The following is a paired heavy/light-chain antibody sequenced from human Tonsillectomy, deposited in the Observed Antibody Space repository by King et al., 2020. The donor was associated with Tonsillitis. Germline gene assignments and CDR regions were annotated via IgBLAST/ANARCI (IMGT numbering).Heavy chain of an antibody. J-gene: IGHJ4*02. CDR2: INDSGST. D-gene: IGHD3-22*01. CDR1: GGSFSDYY. Sequence: QVQLQQWGAGLLKPSETLSLTCAVYGGSFSDYYWTWIRQPPGKGLEWIGEINDSGSTNYNPSLKSRVTISVDTSKNQFSLKLSSVTAADTAVFYCARGGATYYDNSAYYYFDYWGQGSLVAVSS. V-gene: IGHV4-34*01. CDR3: ARGGATYYDNSAYYYFDY.
Light chain of an antibody. CDR1: QSISSY. CDR3: QQSYSTPPYT. V-gene: IGKV1-39*01. Sequence: DIQMTQSPSSLSASVGDRVTITCRASQSISSYLNWYQQKPGKAPKLLIHAASSLQSGVPSRFRGSGSGTDFTLTISSLQPEDFATYYCQQSYSTPPYTFGQGTKLEIK. CDR2: AAS. J-gene: IGKJ2*01.